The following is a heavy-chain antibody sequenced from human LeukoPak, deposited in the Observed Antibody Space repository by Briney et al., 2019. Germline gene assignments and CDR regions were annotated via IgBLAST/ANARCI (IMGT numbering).Heavy chain of an antibody. V-gene: IGHV1-24*01. D-gene: IGHD3-22*01. CDR1: GYTLTELS. CDR3: ARGYYDSSGYYYYYYYMDV. CDR2: FEPEDGET. J-gene: IGHJ6*03. Sequence: ASVKVSCKVSGYTLTELSMHWVRQDPGKGLEWMGGFEPEDGETIYVQKFQGGVTMTEDTSKDTAYMELSSLRSEDTAVYYCARGYYDSSGYYYYYYYMDVWGKGTTVTISS.